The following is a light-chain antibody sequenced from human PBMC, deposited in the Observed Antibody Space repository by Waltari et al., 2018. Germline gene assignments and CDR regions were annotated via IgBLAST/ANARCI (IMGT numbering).Light chain of an antibody. V-gene: IGLV1-44*01. CDR3: AAWDDSLNAWM. Sequence: QSVLTQPPSTSGTPGQRVTIACSGSSSTVGPNYISCYQQLPGTAPTLLIYNNNRRPSGVPDRFSGSKSSTSASLAISGLQSEDEADYYCAAWDDSLNAWMFGGGTKLTVL. CDR1: SSTVGPNY. CDR2: NNN. J-gene: IGLJ3*02.